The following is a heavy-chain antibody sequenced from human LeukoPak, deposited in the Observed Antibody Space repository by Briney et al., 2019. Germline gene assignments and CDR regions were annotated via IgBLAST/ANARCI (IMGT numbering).Heavy chain of an antibody. V-gene: IGHV1-18*01. D-gene: IGHD3-22*01. CDR3: ARDVFYYYSSGYYYGAFDI. J-gene: IGHJ3*02. CDR1: GYTFTSYG. Sequence: ASVKVSCKASGYTFTSYGISWVRQAPGQGLEWMGWISTYNGNTNYAQKLQGRVTMTTDTSTTTAYMELRSLRSDDTAVYYCARDVFYYYSSGYYYGAFDIWGQGTMVTVSS. CDR2: ISTYNGNT.